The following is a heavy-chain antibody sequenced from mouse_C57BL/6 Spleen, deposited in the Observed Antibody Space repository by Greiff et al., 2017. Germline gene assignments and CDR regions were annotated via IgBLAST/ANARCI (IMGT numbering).Heavy chain of an antibody. CDR3: ARQTAQATSWFAY. Sequence: EVQLQQSGPVLVKPGASVKMSCKASGYTFTDYYMNWVKQSHGKSLEWIGVINPYNGGTSYNQKFKGKATLTVDKSSSTAYMELNSLTSEDSAVYYCARQTAQATSWFAYWGQGTLVTVSA. CDR1: GYTFTDYY. D-gene: IGHD3-2*02. CDR2: INPYNGGT. V-gene: IGHV1-19*01. J-gene: IGHJ3*01.